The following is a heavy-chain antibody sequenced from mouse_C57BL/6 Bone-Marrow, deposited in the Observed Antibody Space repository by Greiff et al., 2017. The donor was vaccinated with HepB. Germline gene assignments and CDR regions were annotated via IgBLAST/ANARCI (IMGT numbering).Heavy chain of an antibody. D-gene: IGHD1-1*01. CDR3: ARNSLYGRGFAY. Sequence: VQLVESGPGLVQPSQSLSITCTVSGFSLTSYGVHWVRQSPGKGLEWLGVIWSGGSTDYNAAFISRLSISKDNSKSQVFFKMNSLQADDTAIYYCARNSLYGRGFAYWGQGTLVTVSA. CDR2: IWSGGST. CDR1: GFSLTSYG. J-gene: IGHJ3*01. V-gene: IGHV2-2*01.